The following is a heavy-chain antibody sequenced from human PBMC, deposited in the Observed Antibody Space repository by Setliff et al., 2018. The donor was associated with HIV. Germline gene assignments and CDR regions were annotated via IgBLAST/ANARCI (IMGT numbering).Heavy chain of an antibody. D-gene: IGHD3-22*01. CDR2: IYHTGKT. J-gene: IGHJ4*02. CDR1: GGSISDNKYY. Sequence: SETLSLTCSVSGGSISDNKYYWSWIRQPPGKGLEWTGSIYHTGKTYYNSALKNRLTISVDTSKNQFSLELSSVTAADTAVYYCASRAIVVIPDYWGQGTLVTVSS. CDR3: ASRAIVVIPDY. V-gene: IGHV4-39*01.